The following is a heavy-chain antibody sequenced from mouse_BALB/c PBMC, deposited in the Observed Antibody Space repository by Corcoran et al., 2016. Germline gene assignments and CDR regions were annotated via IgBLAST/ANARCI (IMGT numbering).Heavy chain of an antibody. D-gene: IGHD4-1*01. J-gene: IGHJ3*01. CDR2: INPYNDGT. Sequence: EVQLQQAGPELVKPGASVKMSCKAEGYTFTSYVMHGVKQKPGQGLEWIGYINPYNDGTKYNEKFKGKATLTSDKYSSTAYMELSSLTSEDSAVYYCASSGAFAYWGQGTLVTVSA. V-gene: IGHV1S136*01. CDR1: GYTFTSYV. CDR3: ASSGAFAY.